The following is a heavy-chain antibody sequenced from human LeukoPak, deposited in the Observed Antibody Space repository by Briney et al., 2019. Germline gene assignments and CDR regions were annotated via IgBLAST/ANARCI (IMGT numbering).Heavy chain of an antibody. CDR2: INSDGTTT. CDR3: ARAGWCRWDC. D-gene: IGHD6-19*01. V-gene: IGHV3-74*01. J-gene: IGHJ4*02. Sequence: GGSLRLSCAASGFTFSTYWMHWVRQAPGKGLEWVSRINSDGTTTNYADSVKGRFTISRDNAKNTLYLQMNTLRVEDTAVYYCARAGWCRWDCWGQGTLVTVSS. CDR1: GFTFSTYW.